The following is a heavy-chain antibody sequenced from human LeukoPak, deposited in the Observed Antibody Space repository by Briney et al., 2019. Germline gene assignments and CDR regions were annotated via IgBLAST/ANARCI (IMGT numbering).Heavy chain of an antibody. Sequence: SETLSLTCTVSGGSISSYYWSWIRQPPGKGLEWIGYIYYSGSTNYNPSLKSRVTISVDTSKNQFSLKLSSVTAADTAVYYCARSSIIFDYWGQGTLATVSS. J-gene: IGHJ4*02. D-gene: IGHD3-9*01. CDR1: GGSISSYY. V-gene: IGHV4-59*08. CDR3: ARSSIIFDY. CDR2: IYYSGST.